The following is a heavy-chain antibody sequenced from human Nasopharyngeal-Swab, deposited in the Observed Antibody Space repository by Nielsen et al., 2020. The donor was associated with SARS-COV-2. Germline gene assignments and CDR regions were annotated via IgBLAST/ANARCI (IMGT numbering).Heavy chain of an antibody. CDR1: GFTFSTFP. CDR3: ARDGGQWERLHNNYYYGMDV. V-gene: IGHV3-30*04. CDR2: ISYEGRKS. D-gene: IGHD1-26*01. J-gene: IGHJ6*02. Sequence: GGSLRLSCAAAGFTFSTFPMNWVRQAPGKGLEWLAVISYEGRKSYYADSAKGRFTISRDNSKDTLYLQMNDVRPEDTAVYYCARDGGQWERLHNNYYYGMDVWGQGTTVTVSS.